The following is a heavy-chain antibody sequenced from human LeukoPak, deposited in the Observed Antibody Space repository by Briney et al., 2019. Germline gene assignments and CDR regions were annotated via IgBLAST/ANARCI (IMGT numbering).Heavy chain of an antibody. D-gene: IGHD3-10*01. Sequence: SQTLSLTCTVSGGSISSGSYYWSWIRQPAGKGLEWIGRIYTSGSTNYNPSLKSRVTISVDTSKNQFSLKLSSVTAADTAVYYCARDHYYGSGGFDYWGQGTLVTVSS. J-gene: IGHJ4*02. CDR3: ARDHYYGSGGFDY. CDR2: IYTSGST. V-gene: IGHV4-61*02. CDR1: GGSISSGSYY.